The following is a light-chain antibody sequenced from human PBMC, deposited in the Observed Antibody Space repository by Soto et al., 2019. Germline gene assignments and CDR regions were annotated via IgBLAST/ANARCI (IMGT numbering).Light chain of an antibody. CDR2: EVS. Sequence: QSALTQPASVSGSPGQSITISCTGTSSDVGGYNYVSWYQQHPGKAPKLMIYEVSNRPSGVSNRFSGSKSGNWASLAISGLQAEDEACYYCCSYTTISTLEVFGGGTKLTVL. CDR3: CSYTTISTLEV. CDR1: SSDVGGYNY. J-gene: IGLJ3*02. V-gene: IGLV2-14*01.